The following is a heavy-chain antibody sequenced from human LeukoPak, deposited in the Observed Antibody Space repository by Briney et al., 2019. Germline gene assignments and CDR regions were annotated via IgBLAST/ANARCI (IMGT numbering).Heavy chain of an antibody. CDR1: GGSINSGSYY. J-gene: IGHJ6*02. CDR3: ARLGGAYFKGGMDV. Sequence: PSETLSLTCTVSGGSINSGSYYWGWIRQPPGKGLEWIGSIYYTGTTYYNASLKSRVTISVDTSKNQFSLVLSSVTAADTAVYYCARLGGAYFKGGMDVWGQGTTVTVSS. CDR2: IYYTGTT. D-gene: IGHD2-21*01. V-gene: IGHV4-39*07.